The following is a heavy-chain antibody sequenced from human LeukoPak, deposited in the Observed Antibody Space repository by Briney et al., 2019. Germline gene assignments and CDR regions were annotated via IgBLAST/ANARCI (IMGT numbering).Heavy chain of an antibody. J-gene: IGHJ4*02. V-gene: IGHV3-53*01. D-gene: IGHD6-6*01. CDR3: ARVKAARPHYFDY. CDR1: GFTVSNNY. CDR2: IYSGGST. Sequence: GGSLRLSCAASGFTVSNNYMNWVRQAPGKGLEWVSLIYSGGSTYYADSVKGRFSISRDSSKNTLYLQMNSLRAEDTAVYYCARVKAARPHYFDYWGQGTLVTVSS.